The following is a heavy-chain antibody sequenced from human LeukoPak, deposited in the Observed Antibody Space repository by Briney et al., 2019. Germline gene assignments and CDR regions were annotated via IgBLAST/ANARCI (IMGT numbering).Heavy chain of an antibody. J-gene: IGHJ6*02. CDR3: AREGRPYYYYGMDV. CDR1: GYTFTSYG. Sequence: ASVKVSCKASGYTFTSYGISWVRQAPGQGLEWMGGISAYNGNTNYAQKLLGRVTMTTDTSTSTAYMELRSLRSDDTAVYYCAREGRPYYYYGMDVWGQGTTVTVSS. V-gene: IGHV1-18*01. CDR2: ISAYNGNT.